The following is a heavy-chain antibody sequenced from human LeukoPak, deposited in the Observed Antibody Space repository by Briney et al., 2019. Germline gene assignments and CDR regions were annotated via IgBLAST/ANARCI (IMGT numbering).Heavy chain of an antibody. D-gene: IGHD4-23*01. CDR3: ARALLVTGGWFDP. CDR1: GFTFSSYG. Sequence: GGSLRLSCAASGFTFSSYGMHWVRQAPGKGLEWVAVIWYDGSNKYYADSVKGRFTISRDNSKNTLYLQMNSLRAEDTAVYYCARALLVTGGWFDPWGQGTLVTVSS. CDR2: IWYDGSNK. V-gene: IGHV3-33*01. J-gene: IGHJ5*02.